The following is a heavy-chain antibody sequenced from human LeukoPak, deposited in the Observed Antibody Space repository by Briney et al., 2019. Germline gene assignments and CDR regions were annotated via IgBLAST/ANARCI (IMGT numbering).Heavy chain of an antibody. Sequence: ASVKVSCKASGGTFSSYAISWVRQAPGQGLEWMGGIIPIFGTANYAQKLQGRVTMTTDTSTSTAYMELRSLRSDDTAVYYCARVTGRSPMDVWGQGTTVTVSS. J-gene: IGHJ6*02. D-gene: IGHD1-20*01. CDR3: ARVTGRSPMDV. V-gene: IGHV1-69*05. CDR2: IIPIFGTA. CDR1: GGTFSSYA.